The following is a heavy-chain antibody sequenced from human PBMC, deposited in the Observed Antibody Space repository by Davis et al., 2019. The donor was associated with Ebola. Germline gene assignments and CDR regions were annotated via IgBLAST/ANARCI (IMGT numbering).Heavy chain of an antibody. CDR2: IIPIFGTA. CDR1: GGTFSSYA. J-gene: IGHJ6*02. V-gene: IGHV1-69*06. Sequence: SVKVSCKASGGTFSSYAISWVRQAPGQGLEWMGGIIPIFGTANYAQKFQGRVTITADKSTSTAYMELSSLRSEDTAVYYCTRGSYYYYGMDVWGQGTTVTVSS. CDR3: TRGSYYYYGMDV.